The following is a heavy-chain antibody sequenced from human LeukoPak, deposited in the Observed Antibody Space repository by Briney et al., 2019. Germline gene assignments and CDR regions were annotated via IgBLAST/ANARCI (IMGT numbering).Heavy chain of an antibody. J-gene: IGHJ4*02. CDR1: GYTFTSYA. Sequence: HRASVKFSRKASGYTFTSYAMHWVRQAPGKGLEWMAWINAGNGNTKYSQKFQGRVTITRDTSASTAYMELSSLRSEDTAVYYCARDTCVWGSYRPMGYWGQGTLVTVSS. V-gene: IGHV1-3*01. CDR2: INAGNGNT. CDR3: ARDTCVWGSYRPMGY. D-gene: IGHD3-16*02.